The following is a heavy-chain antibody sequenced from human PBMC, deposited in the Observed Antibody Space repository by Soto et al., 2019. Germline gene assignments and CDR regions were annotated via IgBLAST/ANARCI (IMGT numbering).Heavy chain of an antibody. J-gene: IGHJ4*02. V-gene: IGHV3-43*01. CDR1: GFTFDDYT. CDR2: ISWDGGST. Sequence: EVQLVESGGVVVQPGGSLRLSCAASGFTFDDYTMHWVRQAPGKGLEWVSLISWDGGSTYYADSVKGRFTISRDNSKNSLYLQMNSLRTEDTALYYCAKDIRVGATGGYFDYWGQGTLVTVSS. D-gene: IGHD1-26*01. CDR3: AKDIRVGATGGYFDY.